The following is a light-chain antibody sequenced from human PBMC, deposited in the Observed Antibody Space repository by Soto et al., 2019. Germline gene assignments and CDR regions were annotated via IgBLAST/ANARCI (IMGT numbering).Light chain of an antibody. Sequence: QSALTQPASVSGSPGQSITISCTGTSSDVGSYNDVSWYQQYPGKAPKLMIYDVSNRPSGVSYRFSGSKSGNTASLTISGLQAEDEADYYCSSYTTSSTHVVFGAGTKLTVL. CDR1: SSDVGSYND. V-gene: IGLV2-14*01. CDR3: SSYTTSSTHVV. CDR2: DVS. J-gene: IGLJ2*01.